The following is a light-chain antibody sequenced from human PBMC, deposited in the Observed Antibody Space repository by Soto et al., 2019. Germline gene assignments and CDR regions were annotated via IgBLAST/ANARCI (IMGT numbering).Light chain of an antibody. CDR1: QTISSW. CDR2: DSS. V-gene: IGKV1-5*01. J-gene: IGKJ1*01. CDR3: QQYNSYSRA. Sequence: DIQMTQSASTVSGPVGDRVTITWGASQTISSWLARYQPKPGKAPKLLIYDSSSLEGGVPSRYRGSVSGTEFTLTISSLQPDDVATYYCQQYNSYSRAFGQGTKV.